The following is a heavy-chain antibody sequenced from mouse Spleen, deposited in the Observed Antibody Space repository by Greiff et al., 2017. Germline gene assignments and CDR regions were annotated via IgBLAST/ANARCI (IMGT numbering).Heavy chain of an antibody. V-gene: IGHV3-6*01. D-gene: IGHD2-3*01. CDR1: GYSITSGYY. CDR2: ISYDGSN. CDR3: ASGYDPYYFDY. Sequence: EVKLMESGPGLVKPSQSLSLTCSVPGYSITSGYYWNWIRQFPGNKLEWMGYISYDGSNNYNPSLKNRISITRDTSKNQFFLKLNSVTTEDTATYYCASGYDPYYFDYWGQGTTLTVSS. J-gene: IGHJ2*01.